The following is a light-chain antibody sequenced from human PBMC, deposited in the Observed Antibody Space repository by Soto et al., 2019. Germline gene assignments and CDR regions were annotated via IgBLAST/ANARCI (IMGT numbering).Light chain of an antibody. Sequence: DIQMTQSPSSLSASVGDRVTITCRASQSISNYLNWYQQKPGKAPKLLIFAASNLQSGVPSRFSGSGSGTDFNLTISSLQPEDFATYYCQESYNTLTFTLGPGTKVDIK. CDR3: QESYNTLTFT. CDR2: AAS. V-gene: IGKV1-39*01. J-gene: IGKJ3*01. CDR1: QSISNY.